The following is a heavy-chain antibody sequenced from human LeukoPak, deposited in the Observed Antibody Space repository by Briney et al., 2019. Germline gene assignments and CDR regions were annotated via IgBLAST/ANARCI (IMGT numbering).Heavy chain of an antibody. Sequence: GGSLRLSCAASGFTFRSYAMSWVRQAPGKGLEWVSAISGSGGSTYYADSVKGRFTISRDNSKNTLYLQMNSLRAEDTAVYYCAKRLAQTKGFDYWGQGTLVTVSS. D-gene: IGHD2-21*01. CDR2: ISGSGGST. V-gene: IGHV3-23*01. CDR1: GFTFRSYA. CDR3: AKRLAQTKGFDY. J-gene: IGHJ4*02.